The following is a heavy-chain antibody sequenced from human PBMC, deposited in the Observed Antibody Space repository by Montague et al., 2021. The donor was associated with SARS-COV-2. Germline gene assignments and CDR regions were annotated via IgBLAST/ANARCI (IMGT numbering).Heavy chain of an antibody. D-gene: IGHD6-13*01. Sequence: CAISGDSVSSNTAAWNWIRQSPSRGLGWLGRTYYRSKWYYDYAVSVKSRMTISPDTSKNQFSLQLSSVTPEDRAVYYCVRDPRYSLSWSFDYWGQGTLVTVSS. CDR2: TYYRSKWYY. CDR3: VRDPRYSLSWSFDY. CDR1: GDSVSSNTAA. V-gene: IGHV6-1*01. J-gene: IGHJ4*02.